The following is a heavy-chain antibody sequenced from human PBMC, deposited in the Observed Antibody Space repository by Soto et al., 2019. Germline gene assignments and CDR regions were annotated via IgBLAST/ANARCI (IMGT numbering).Heavy chain of an antibody. CDR3: ARDGPATYYDFWSGTRYYFDY. V-gene: IGHV3-33*01. D-gene: IGHD3-3*01. J-gene: IGHJ4*02. Sequence: PGGSLRLSCAASGFPFSSYGMHWVRQDPGKGLEWVAVIWYDGSNKYYADSVKGRFTISRDNSKNTLYLQMNSLRAEDTAVYYCARDGPATYYDFWSGTRYYFDYWGQGTLVTVSS. CDR2: IWYDGSNK. CDR1: GFPFSSYG.